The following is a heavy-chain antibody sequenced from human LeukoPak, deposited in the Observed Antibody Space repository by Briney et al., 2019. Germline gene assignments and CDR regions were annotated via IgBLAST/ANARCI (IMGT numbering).Heavy chain of an antibody. V-gene: IGHV1-2*06. D-gene: IGHD3-9*01. Sequence: GASAKVSCKASGYTFTSYGISWVRQAPGQGLEWMGRINPKSGGKNYVQKFQGRVTMTRDTSISTAYMELSRLRSDDTAVYYCERDRHVLRYFDWLSNDAFDIWGQGTMVTVSS. CDR3: ERDRHVLRYFDWLSNDAFDI. J-gene: IGHJ3*02. CDR2: INPKSGGK. CDR1: GYTFTSYG.